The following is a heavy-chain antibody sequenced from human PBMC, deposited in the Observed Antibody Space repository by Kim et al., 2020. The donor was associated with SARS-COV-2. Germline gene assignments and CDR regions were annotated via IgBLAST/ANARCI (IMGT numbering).Heavy chain of an antibody. V-gene: IGHV3-7*01. D-gene: IGHD3-22*01. CDR2: EK. CDR3: ARGGRSGYDY. J-gene: IGHJ4*02. Sequence: EKYYVDSVKGRFTISRDNAKNSLYLQMNSLRAEDTAVYYCARGGRSGYDYWGQGTLVTVSS.